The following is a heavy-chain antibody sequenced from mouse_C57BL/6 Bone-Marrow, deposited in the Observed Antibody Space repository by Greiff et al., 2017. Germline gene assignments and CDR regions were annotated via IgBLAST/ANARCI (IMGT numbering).Heavy chain of an antibody. CDR2: IHPNSGST. CDR1: GYTFTSYW. Sequence: QVQLQQPGAELVKPGASVKLSCKASGYTFTSYWMHWVKQRPGQGLEWIGMIHPNSGSTNYNEKFKSKATMTVDTSSRPAYMQLSSLTSEVSAVYYSATSRGCYSAMDYWGQGTSVTVSS. J-gene: IGHJ4*01. CDR3: ATSRGCYSAMDY. V-gene: IGHV1-64*01.